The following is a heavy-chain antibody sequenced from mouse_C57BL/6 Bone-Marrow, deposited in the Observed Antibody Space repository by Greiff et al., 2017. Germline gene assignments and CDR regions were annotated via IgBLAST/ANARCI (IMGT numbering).Heavy chain of an antibody. V-gene: IGHV1-54*01. CDR2: INPGSGGT. CDR1: GYAFTNYL. D-gene: IGHD1-1*01. Sequence: QVQLQQSGAELVRPGTSVKVSCKASGYAFTNYLIEWVKQRPGQGLEWIGVINPGSGGTNYNEKFKGKATLTADKSSSTAYMQLSSLTSEDSAVYFGARWITTVVEGYAMDYWGQGTSVTVSS. J-gene: IGHJ4*01. CDR3: ARWITTVVEGYAMDY.